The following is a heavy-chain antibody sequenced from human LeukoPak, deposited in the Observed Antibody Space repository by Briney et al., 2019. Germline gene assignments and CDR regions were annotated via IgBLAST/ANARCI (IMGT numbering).Heavy chain of an antibody. CDR1: GYPFTSYY. V-gene: IGHV1-46*01. J-gene: IGHJ5*02. CDR2: INPSGTTT. D-gene: IGHD6-19*01. CDR3: AREAAVAGFNWFDP. Sequence: ASVKVSCKASGYPFTSYYMHWVRHAPGQGLEWMGLINPSGTTTNYAQKFQGRVTMTRDTSTSTVYMDLSGLRSEDTAVYYCAREAAVAGFNWFDPWGEGTLVTVSS.